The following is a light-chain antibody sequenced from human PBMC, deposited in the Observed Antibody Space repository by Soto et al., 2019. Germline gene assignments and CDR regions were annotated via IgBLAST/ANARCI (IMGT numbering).Light chain of an antibody. CDR1: SSHIGAGYD. Sequence: QSVLTQPPSVSGAPGQRVTISCTGSSSHIGAGYDVHWYRQLPGTAPKLLIYGNTNRPSGVPDRFSGSKSGTSASLAITGLQAEDEADYYCQSYDSSLSGWVFGGGTKLTGL. CDR2: GNT. CDR3: QSYDSSLSGWV. V-gene: IGLV1-40*01. J-gene: IGLJ3*02.